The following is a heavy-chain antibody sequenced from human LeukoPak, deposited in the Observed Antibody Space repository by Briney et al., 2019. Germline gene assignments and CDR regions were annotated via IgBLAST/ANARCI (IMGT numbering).Heavy chain of an antibody. D-gene: IGHD6-13*01. Sequence: GGYLRLSCAASGFTFSDYYMSWIRQAPGKGLEWVSYISSSGSTIYYADSVKGRFTISRDNAKNSLYLQMNSLRAEDTAVYYCARETYRSSFYGMDVWGQGTTVTVSS. J-gene: IGHJ6*02. CDR1: GFTFSDYY. V-gene: IGHV3-11*04. CDR3: ARETYRSSFYGMDV. CDR2: ISSSGSTI.